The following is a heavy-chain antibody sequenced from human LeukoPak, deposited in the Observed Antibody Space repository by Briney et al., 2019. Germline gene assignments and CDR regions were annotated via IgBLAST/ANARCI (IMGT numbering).Heavy chain of an antibody. Sequence: SETLSLTCTVSGGSISTYYWSWIRRPPGKGLEWIAYIHASGPTDYNPSLKSRITISVDTSKNQFSLKLSSVTAADTAVYYCVRHDAGIAARPFDNWGQGTLVTVSS. J-gene: IGHJ4*02. CDR1: GGSISTYY. D-gene: IGHD6-6*01. CDR2: IHASGPT. CDR3: VRHDAGIAARPFDN. V-gene: IGHV4-4*09.